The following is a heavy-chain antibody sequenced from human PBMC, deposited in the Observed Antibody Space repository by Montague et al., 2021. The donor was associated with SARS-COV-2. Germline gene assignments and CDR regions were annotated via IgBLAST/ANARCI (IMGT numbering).Heavy chain of an antibody. J-gene: IGHJ3*01. CDR2: VSNTGST. CDR1: GVSITNHY. D-gene: IGHD3-3*01. V-gene: IGHV4-59*11. CDR3: ARIERGFWRDLVVFDV. Sequence: SETLSLTCSVSGVSITNHYWSWIRQFPGKELEWIGTVSNTGSTNKNPSLMSRVTISRDTSSGQVSMRLRSVTAADTAFYFCARIERGFWRDLVVFDVWGPGTLVTVSS.